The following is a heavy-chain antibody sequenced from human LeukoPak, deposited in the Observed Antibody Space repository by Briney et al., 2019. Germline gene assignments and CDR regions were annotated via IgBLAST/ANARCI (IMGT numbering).Heavy chain of an antibody. Sequence: GGSLRLSCAASGFTFSSYAMSWVRQAPGKGLEWVSAISGSGGSTYYADSVKGRVTISRDNSKNTLYLQMNSLRAEDTAVYYCAKAGYGDYVERYFGYWGQGTLVTVSS. J-gene: IGHJ4*02. D-gene: IGHD4-17*01. CDR2: ISGSGGST. CDR1: GFTFSSYA. CDR3: AKAGYGDYVERYFGY. V-gene: IGHV3-23*01.